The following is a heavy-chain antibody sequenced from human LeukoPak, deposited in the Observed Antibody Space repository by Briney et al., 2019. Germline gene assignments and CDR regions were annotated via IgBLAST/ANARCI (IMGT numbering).Heavy chain of an antibody. J-gene: IGHJ6*03. D-gene: IGHD1-26*01. V-gene: IGHV4-61*02. Sequence: SETLSLTCTVSGGSISSSSYYWSWIRQPAGKGLEWIGRIYTSGSTNYNPSLKSRVTMSVDTSKNQFSLKLSSVTAADTAVYYCAREVGATTVDYYYYMDVWGKGTTVTISS. CDR3: AREVGATTVDYYYYMDV. CDR1: GGSISSSSYY. CDR2: IYTSGST.